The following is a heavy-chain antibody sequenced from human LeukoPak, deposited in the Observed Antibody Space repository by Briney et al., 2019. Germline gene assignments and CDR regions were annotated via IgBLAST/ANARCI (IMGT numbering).Heavy chain of an antibody. D-gene: IGHD3-10*01. CDR1: GFTFSSYA. CDR3: ARDKYGSGSYSWSKRLDS. Sequence: GGSLRLSCAASGFTFSSYAMSWVRQAPGKGLEWVSFISSSSYIYYADSVKGRFTISRDNAKNSLYLQMNNLRAEDTAVYYCARDKYGSGSYSWSKRLDSWGQGTLVTVSS. V-gene: IGHV3-21*01. CDR2: ISSSSYI. J-gene: IGHJ4*02.